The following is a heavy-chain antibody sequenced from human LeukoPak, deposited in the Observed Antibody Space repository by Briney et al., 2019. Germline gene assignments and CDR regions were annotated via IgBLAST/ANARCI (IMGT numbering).Heavy chain of an antibody. J-gene: IGHJ4*02. D-gene: IGHD6-19*01. CDR1: GFTFSSYS. Sequence: GGSLRLSCAASGFTFSSYSMNWVRQAPGKGLEWVSAISGSGGSTYYADSVKGRFTISRDNSKNTLYLQMNSLRAEDTAVYYCAKEEQWLVGYYFDYWGQGTLATVSS. CDR3: AKEEQWLVGYYFDY. CDR2: ISGSGGST. V-gene: IGHV3-23*01.